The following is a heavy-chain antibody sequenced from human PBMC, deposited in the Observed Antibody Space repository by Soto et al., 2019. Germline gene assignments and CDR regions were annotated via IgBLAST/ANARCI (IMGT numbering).Heavy chain of an antibody. Sequence: EVQVVESGGGLVKPGGSLRLSCNFSFSMYSMDWVRQAPGMGLEWVASISSGSDFIKYADSVKGRFTISRDNTKNSVSLQMSSLRDEDTAMYYCTRDQGGSYDSWFDPWGRGTLVTVSS. V-gene: IGHV3-21*06. J-gene: IGHJ5*02. CDR3: TRDQGGSYDSWFDP. CDR2: ISSGSDFI. CDR1: FSMYS. D-gene: IGHD1-26*01.